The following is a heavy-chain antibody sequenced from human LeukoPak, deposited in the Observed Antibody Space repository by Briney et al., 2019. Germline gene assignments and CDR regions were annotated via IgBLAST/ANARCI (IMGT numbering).Heavy chain of an antibody. Sequence: SETLSLTCTVSGGSISSGGYYWSWIRQPPGKGLEWIGYIYHSGSTYYNPSLKSRVTISVDRSKNQFSLKLSSVTAADTAVYYCAREGWEPASTAFDIWGQGTMVTVSS. V-gene: IGHV4-30-2*01. CDR1: GGSISSGGYY. J-gene: IGHJ3*02. D-gene: IGHD1-26*01. CDR3: AREGWEPASTAFDI. CDR2: IYHSGST.